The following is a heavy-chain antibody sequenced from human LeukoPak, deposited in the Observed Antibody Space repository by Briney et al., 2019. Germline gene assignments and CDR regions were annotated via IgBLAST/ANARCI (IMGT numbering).Heavy chain of an antibody. CDR3: ARDRTYYGDYDFYFDY. Sequence: GGSLRLSCAASGFTFSSYAMHWVRQAPGKGLEWVANIKQDGSEKYYVDSVKGRFTISRDNAKNPLYLQMNSLRAEDTAVYYCARDRTYYGDYDFYFDYWGQGTLVTVSS. D-gene: IGHD4-17*01. J-gene: IGHJ4*02. CDR2: IKQDGSEK. V-gene: IGHV3-7*01. CDR1: GFTFSSYA.